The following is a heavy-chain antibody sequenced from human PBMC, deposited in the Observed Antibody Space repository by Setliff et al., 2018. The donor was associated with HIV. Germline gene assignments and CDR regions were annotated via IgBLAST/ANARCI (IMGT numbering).Heavy chain of an antibody. CDR3: ARDSGWWQIDY. CDR2: DFPSGNT. Sequence: PSETLSLTCTVSGGSISSSSYYWGWIRQPPGKGLEWIGSPDFPSGNTVYNPSFRSRVTLSLDTSKNQYSPNLRSVTASDTAVYYCARDSGWWQIDYWGQGTLVTVS. CDR1: GGSISSSSYY. J-gene: IGHJ4*02. D-gene: IGHD6-19*01. V-gene: IGHV4-39*02.